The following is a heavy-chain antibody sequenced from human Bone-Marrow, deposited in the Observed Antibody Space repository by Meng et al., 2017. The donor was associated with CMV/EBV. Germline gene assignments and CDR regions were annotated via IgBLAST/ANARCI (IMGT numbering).Heavy chain of an antibody. D-gene: IGHD5-18*01. CDR1: GYTFTGYY. Sequence: ASVKVSCKAAGYTFTGYYIHWVRQAPGQGLEWMGWINPHSGGTKYAQSFQGRVTMTRDTSTSTVSMELSGLRSDDTAVYFCAKNGRGYSYGPYAMEVWGQGTTVTVPS. CDR2: INPHSGGT. CDR3: AKNGRGYSYGPYAMEV. V-gene: IGHV1-2*02. J-gene: IGHJ6*02.